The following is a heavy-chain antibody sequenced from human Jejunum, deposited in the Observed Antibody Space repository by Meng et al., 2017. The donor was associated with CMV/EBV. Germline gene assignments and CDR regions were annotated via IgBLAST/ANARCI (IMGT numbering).Heavy chain of an antibody. J-gene: IGHJ3*01. CDR2: LHPYRGDL. V-gene: IGHV1-2*02. D-gene: IGHD4-23*01. CDR3: ASEGGTVVVPAVAFDV. Sequence: YPFPGHFLHWVRQAPGQGLEWMGSLHPYRGDLNYAQKFRGRVTLTSDTSKNTAYMELSGLTSDDTAVFFCASEGGTVVVPAVAFDVWGQGTMVTVSS. CDR1: YPFPGHF.